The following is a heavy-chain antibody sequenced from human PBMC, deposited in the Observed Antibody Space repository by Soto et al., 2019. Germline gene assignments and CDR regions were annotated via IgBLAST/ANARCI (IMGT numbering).Heavy chain of an antibody. CDR2: INADNGKT. J-gene: IGHJ4*02. V-gene: IGHV1-3*01. Sequence: QVQLVQSGTEVRKPGASVRVSCKASGYTFTAFAMHWVRQAPGQRPEWMGWINADNGKTRYSQKFEGRVTFTRDTSANTAYLELSSLESDDTAVYYCARDGSGYYGSGSYPDWGQGTLVTVSS. CDR3: ARDGSGYYGSGSYPD. D-gene: IGHD3-10*01. CDR1: GYTFTAFA.